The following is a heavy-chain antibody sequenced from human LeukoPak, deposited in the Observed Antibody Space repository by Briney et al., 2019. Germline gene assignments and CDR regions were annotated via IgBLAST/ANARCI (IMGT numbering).Heavy chain of an antibody. CDR3: ARVAYGNNATPFDY. CDR2: INPNSGGT. Sequence: GASVKVSCKASGYTFTDYYIHWVRQAPGQGPEWIGRINPNSGGTDYAQRFQGGVTMTRDTSITTAYMELSRLTSDGTAVYYCARVAYGNNATPFDYCGQGTLVIVSS. V-gene: IGHV1-2*06. CDR1: GYTFTDYY. D-gene: IGHD4-11*01. J-gene: IGHJ4*02.